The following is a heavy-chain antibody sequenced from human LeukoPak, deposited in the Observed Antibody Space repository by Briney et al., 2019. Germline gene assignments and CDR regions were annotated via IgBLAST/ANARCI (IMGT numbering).Heavy chain of an antibody. J-gene: IGHJ4*02. D-gene: IGHD3-10*01. CDR2: INPNSGGT. Sequence: GASVKVSCKASGYTFTGYYMHWVRQAPGQGLEWMGWINPNSGGTSYAQKFQGRVTMTRDTSISTAYMELSRLRSDDTAVYYCARAYGSGSYLESPDYWGQGTLVTVSS. CDR1: GYTFTGYY. CDR3: ARAYGSGSYLESPDY. V-gene: IGHV1-2*02.